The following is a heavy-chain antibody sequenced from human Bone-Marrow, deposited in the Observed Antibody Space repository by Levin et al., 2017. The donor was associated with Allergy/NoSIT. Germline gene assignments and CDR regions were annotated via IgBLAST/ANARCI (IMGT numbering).Heavy chain of an antibody. CDR3: ARDSYGDHYYYGMDV. CDR1: GFTFSDYY. J-gene: IGHJ6*02. V-gene: IGHV3-11*01. Sequence: GESLKISCAASGFTFSDYYMSWIRQAPGKGLEWVSYISSSGSTIYYADSVKGRFTISRDNAKNSLYLQMNSLRAEDTAVYYCARDSYGDHYYYGMDVWGQGTTVTVSS. CDR2: ISSSGSTI. D-gene: IGHD4-17*01.